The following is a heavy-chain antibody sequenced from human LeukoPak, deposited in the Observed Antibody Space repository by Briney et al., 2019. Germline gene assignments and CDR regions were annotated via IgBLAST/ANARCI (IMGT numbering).Heavy chain of an antibody. CDR3: ARANPISEYYYDSSGYYYDDY. CDR2: IIPILGIA. V-gene: IGHV1-69*04. CDR1: GGTFSSYA. D-gene: IGHD3-22*01. Sequence: GASVNVSCKASGGTFSSYAISWVRQAPGQGLEWMGRIIPILGIANYAQKFQGRVTITADKSTSTAYMELSSLRSEDTAVYYCARANPISEYYYDSSGYYYDDYWGQGTLVTVSS. J-gene: IGHJ4*02.